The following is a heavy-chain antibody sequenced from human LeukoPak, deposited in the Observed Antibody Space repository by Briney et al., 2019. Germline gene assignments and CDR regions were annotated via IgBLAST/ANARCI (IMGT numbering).Heavy chain of an antibody. V-gene: IGHV3-23*01. CDR2: ISGSGGST. CDR3: AKGGVGATFFYYYYYMDV. D-gene: IGHD1-26*01. Sequence: GGSLRLSCTVSGFTFGDYPMSWVRQAPGKGLEWVSAISGSGGSTYYADSVKGRFTISRDNSKNTLYLQMNSLRAEDTAVYYCAKGGVGATFFYYYYYMDVWGKGTTVTVSS. J-gene: IGHJ6*03. CDR1: GFTFGDYP.